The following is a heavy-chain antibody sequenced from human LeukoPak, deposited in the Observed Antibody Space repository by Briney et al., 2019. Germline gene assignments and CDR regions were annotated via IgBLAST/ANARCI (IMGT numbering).Heavy chain of an antibody. D-gene: IGHD2-2*01. CDR1: GCSISSYY. CDR2: IYTSGST. J-gene: IGHJ5*02. CDR3: SRAGPVVPALFGIWFDP. V-gene: IGHV4-4*07. Sequence: SETLSLTCTASGCSISSYYLSWIRQPPGKGLEWVARIYTSGSTNYNPSLKKRVTMSVDTSEKQLSLKLSSGTAADTTADYCSRAGPVVPALFGIWFDPWGQGNLVTVSS.